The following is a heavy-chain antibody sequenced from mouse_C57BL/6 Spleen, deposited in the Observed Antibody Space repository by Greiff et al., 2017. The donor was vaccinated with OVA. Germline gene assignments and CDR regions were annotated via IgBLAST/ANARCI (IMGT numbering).Heavy chain of an antibody. D-gene: IGHD4-1*01. J-gene: IGHJ1*03. Sequence: VQLQQSGAELVRPGASVTLSCKASGYTFTDYEMHWVKQTPVHGLEWIGAIDPETGGTAYNQKFKGKAIMTADKSSSTAYMELRSLTSEDSAVYYCTSTGWDVRYFDVWGTGTTVTVSS. CDR1: GYTFTDYE. CDR2: IDPETGGT. V-gene: IGHV1-15*01. CDR3: TSTGWDVRYFDV.